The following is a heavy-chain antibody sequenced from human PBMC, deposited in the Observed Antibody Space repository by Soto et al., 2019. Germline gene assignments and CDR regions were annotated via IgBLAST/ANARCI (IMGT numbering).Heavy chain of an antibody. D-gene: IGHD5-12*01. V-gene: IGHV4-39*01. CDR2: IYYSGST. J-gene: IGHJ4*02. CDR1: GGSISSSSYY. CDR3: ARLAVATIDY. Sequence: SETLSLTCTVSGGSISSSSYYWGWIRQPPGKGLEWIGSIYYSGSTYYNPSFKSRVTISVDTSKNQFSLKLSSVTAADTAVYYCARLAVATIDYWGQGTLVTVSS.